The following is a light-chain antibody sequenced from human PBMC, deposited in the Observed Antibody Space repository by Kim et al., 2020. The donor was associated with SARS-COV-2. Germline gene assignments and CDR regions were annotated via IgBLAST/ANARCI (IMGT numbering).Light chain of an antibody. CDR2: KAS. V-gene: IGKV1-5*03. Sequence: DIQMTQSPSTLSASVGDTVTITCRASQSIGTWLAWYQQKPGKAPEVLIYKASTLETGVPSRFSGSGSGTEFTLTISSLQPEDSASYHCQKYYALWTFGQGTKVDIK. CDR1: QSIGTW. CDR3: QKYYALWT. J-gene: IGKJ1*01.